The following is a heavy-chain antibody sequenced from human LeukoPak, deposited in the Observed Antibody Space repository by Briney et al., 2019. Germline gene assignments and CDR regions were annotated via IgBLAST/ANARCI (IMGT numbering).Heavy chain of an antibody. D-gene: IGHD6-6*01. CDR2: INSDGIST. Sequence: GGSLRLSCAASGFTFSSYWMHWVRQAPGKGLVWVSRINSDGISTGYADSVKGRFTISRDNAKNTLYLQMNSLRAEDTAVYYCAREDSSSYYFDYWGQGTLVTVSS. V-gene: IGHV3-74*01. J-gene: IGHJ4*02. CDR1: GFTFSSYW. CDR3: AREDSSSYYFDY.